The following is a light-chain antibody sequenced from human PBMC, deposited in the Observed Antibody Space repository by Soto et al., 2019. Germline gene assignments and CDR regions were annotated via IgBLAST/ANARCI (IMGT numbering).Light chain of an antibody. CDR2: KAS. Sequence: DIQMTQSHSTLSASVGDRVTITCRASQSISSWLAWFQQKPGKPPKLLIYKASTLASGVPSRFSGSGSGTEFTLTISSLQPDDFATYFCQQYNSYPWTFGQGTKVEIK. CDR3: QQYNSYPWT. J-gene: IGKJ1*01. CDR1: QSISSW. V-gene: IGKV1-5*03.